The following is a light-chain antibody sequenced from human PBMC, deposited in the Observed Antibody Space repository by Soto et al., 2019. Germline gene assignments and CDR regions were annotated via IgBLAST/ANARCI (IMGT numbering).Light chain of an antibody. Sequence: QSVLTQPASVSGSPGQSITISCTGTSSDVGGYNYVSWYQQHPGKAPKLMIYEVSNRPSGVSNRFSGSKSGNTASLTISGLQAEDDADYYCSSYTSSSTLAYVFGTGTKVTVL. CDR2: EVS. CDR1: SSDVGGYNY. V-gene: IGLV2-14*01. J-gene: IGLJ1*01. CDR3: SSYTSSSTLAYV.